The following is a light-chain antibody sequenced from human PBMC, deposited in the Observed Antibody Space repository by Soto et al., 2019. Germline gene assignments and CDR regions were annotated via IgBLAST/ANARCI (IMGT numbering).Light chain of an antibody. Sequence: EIVLTQSPGTLSLSPGERATLSCRASQSVSSSYLAWYQQKPGQAPRLLIYGASSRATGIPDRFSGSGSATDFTFTIRTLETEDFAAYYYQQYGSSPKTFGQGTKV. J-gene: IGKJ1*01. CDR1: QSVSSSY. CDR2: GAS. CDR3: QQYGSSPKT. V-gene: IGKV3-20*01.